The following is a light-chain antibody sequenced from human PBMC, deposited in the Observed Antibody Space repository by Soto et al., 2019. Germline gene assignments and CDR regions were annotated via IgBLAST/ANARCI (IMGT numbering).Light chain of an antibody. CDR3: QQYGSSPPWT. CDR2: GAS. CDR1: QSVSSY. V-gene: IGKV3-20*01. J-gene: IGKJ1*01. Sequence: ILLTQSPATLSLSPGERATLSCRVSQSVSSYLAWYQQKPGQAPRLLIYGASNRATGIPARFSGSGSGTDFTLTISRLEPEDFAVYYCQQYGSSPPWTFGQGTKVDIK.